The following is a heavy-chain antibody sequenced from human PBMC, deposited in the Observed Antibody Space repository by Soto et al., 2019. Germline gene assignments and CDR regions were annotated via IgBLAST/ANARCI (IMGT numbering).Heavy chain of an antibody. CDR3: ARGGRSDFWSGYYKGFDY. CDR1: GGSISSGGYY. Sequence: KTSETLSLTCTVSGGSISSGGYYWSWIRQHPGKGLEWIGYIYYSGSTYYNPSLKSRVTISVDTSKNQFSLKLSSVTAADTAVYYCARGGRSDFWSGYYKGFDYWGQGTLVTV. CDR2: IYYSGST. D-gene: IGHD3-3*01. V-gene: IGHV4-31*03. J-gene: IGHJ4*02.